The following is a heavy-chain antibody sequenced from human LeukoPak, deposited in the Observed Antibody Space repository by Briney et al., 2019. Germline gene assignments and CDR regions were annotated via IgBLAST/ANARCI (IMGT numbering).Heavy chain of an antibody. CDR3: ARYCSGGSCYSAIDY. CDR2: IYYSGST. J-gene: IGHJ4*02. V-gene: IGHV4-59*01. Sequence: SETLSLTCTVSGGSISSYFWSWIRQPPGKGLEWIGNIYYSGSTNYTPPLKSRVTISVDTSKNQFSLKLSSVTAADTAVYYCARYCSGGSCYSAIDYWGQGTLVTVSS. D-gene: IGHD2-15*01. CDR1: GGSISSYF.